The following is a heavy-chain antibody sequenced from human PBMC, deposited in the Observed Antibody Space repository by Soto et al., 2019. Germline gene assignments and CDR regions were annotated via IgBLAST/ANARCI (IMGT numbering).Heavy chain of an antibody. Sequence: QVQLQQWGAGLLKPSETLSLTCAVYGGSFSGYYWSWSRQPPGKGLEWIGEINHSGSTNYNPSLKSRVTISVDTSKNQFSLKLSSVTAADTAVYYCARGRDPDYWGQGTLVTVSS. CDR2: INHSGST. J-gene: IGHJ4*02. CDR3: ARGRDPDY. V-gene: IGHV4-34*01. CDR1: GGSFSGYY.